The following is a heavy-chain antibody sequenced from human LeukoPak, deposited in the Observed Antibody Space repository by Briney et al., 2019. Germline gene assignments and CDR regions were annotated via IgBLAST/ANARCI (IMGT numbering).Heavy chain of an antibody. V-gene: IGHV3-23*01. Sequence: GGSLRLSCAASGFTFSSYAMSWVRQAPGKGLEWVSAISGSGGSTYYADSVKGRFTISRDNSKNTLYLQMNSLRAEDTAVYYCAKEHSSQNDYDSSGYYYGDFDYWGQGTLVTVSS. J-gene: IGHJ4*02. CDR1: GFTFSSYA. D-gene: IGHD3-22*01. CDR3: AKEHSSQNDYDSSGYYYGDFDY. CDR2: ISGSGGST.